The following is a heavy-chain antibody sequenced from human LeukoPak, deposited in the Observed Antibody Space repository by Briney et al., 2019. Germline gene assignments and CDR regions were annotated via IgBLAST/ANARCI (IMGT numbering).Heavy chain of an antibody. V-gene: IGHV4-39*01. J-gene: IGHJ4*02. Sequence: SETLSLTCTVSGGSISSSSYYWGWIRQPPGKGLEWIGSIYYSGSTYYNPSLKSRVTISVDTSKNQFSLKLSSVTAADTAVYYCARHKPSCGYSTDYWGQGTLVTASS. CDR2: IYYSGST. D-gene: IGHD3-22*01. CDR3: ARHKPSCGYSTDY. CDR1: GGSISSSSYY.